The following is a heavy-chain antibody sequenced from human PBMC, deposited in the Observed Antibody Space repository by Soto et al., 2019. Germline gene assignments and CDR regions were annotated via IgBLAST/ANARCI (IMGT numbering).Heavy chain of an antibody. D-gene: IGHD2-2*01. Sequence: EVQLVESGGGLVQPGGSLRLSCAASGFTFSSYWMHWVRQAPGKGLVWVSRINSDGSSTTYADSVKGRFTISRDNAKNTLYQQMNSLRAEDTAVYYCARVETCSSTSCYSVFDYWGQGTLVTVSS. CDR2: INSDGSST. CDR1: GFTFSSYW. CDR3: ARVETCSSTSCYSVFDY. V-gene: IGHV3-74*03. J-gene: IGHJ4*02.